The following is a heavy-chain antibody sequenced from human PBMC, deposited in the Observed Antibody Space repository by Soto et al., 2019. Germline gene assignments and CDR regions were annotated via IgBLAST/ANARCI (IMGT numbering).Heavy chain of an antibody. Sequence: SVKVSCKASGGTFSSYTISWVRQAPGQGLEWMGRIIPILGIANYAQKFQGRVTMTRDTSTSTVYMELSSLRSEDTAVYYCAREDTAMVGGMDVWGQGTTVTVSS. CDR1: GGTFSSYT. D-gene: IGHD5-18*01. CDR3: AREDTAMVGGMDV. V-gene: IGHV1-69*04. J-gene: IGHJ6*02. CDR2: IIPILGIA.